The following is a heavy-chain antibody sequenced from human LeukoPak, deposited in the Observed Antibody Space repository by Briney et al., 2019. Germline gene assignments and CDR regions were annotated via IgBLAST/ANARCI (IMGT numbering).Heavy chain of an antibody. J-gene: IGHJ1*01. Sequence: SQTLSLTCAVSGGSISSGGYSWSWIRQPPWKGLEWIAYVYYSGSTNYNPSLKSRVTVSVDTSKNQFSLKLRSVTAADTAMYYCAISYSSSWYGLEYFQHWGQGTLVTVSS. D-gene: IGHD6-13*01. CDR1: GGSISSGGYS. CDR2: VYYSGST. CDR3: AISYSSSWYGLEYFQH. V-gene: IGHV4-30-4*07.